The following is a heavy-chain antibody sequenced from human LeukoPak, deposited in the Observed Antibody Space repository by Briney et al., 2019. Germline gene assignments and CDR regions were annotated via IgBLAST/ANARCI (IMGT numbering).Heavy chain of an antibody. Sequence: PSETLSLTCTVSGGSISSGDYYWSWIRQPPGKGLEWIGYIYYSGSTYYNPSLKSRVTISVDTSKNQFSLKLSSVTAADTAVYYCATTKRYCSGGSCYGQINFDYWGQGTLVTVSS. CDR3: ATTKRYCSGGSCYGQINFDY. J-gene: IGHJ4*02. CDR2: IYYSGST. V-gene: IGHV4-30-4*01. CDR1: GGSISSGDYY. D-gene: IGHD2-15*01.